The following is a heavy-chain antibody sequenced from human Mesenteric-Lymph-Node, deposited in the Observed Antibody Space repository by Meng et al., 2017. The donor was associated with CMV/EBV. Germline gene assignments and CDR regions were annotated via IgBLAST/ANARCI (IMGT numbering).Heavy chain of an antibody. J-gene: IGHJ4*02. CDR2: INHSGSN. V-gene: IGHV4-34*01. D-gene: IGHD3-16*02. CDR3: ARRNTNYDYVWGSYRTYSGFYFDY. Sequence: WRGIRKPRGKGLEWIGEINHSGSNNYNPSLKSRVTISVDTSKNQFSLKLSSVTAADTAVYYCARRNTNYDYVWGSYRTYSGFYFDYWGQGTLVTVSS.